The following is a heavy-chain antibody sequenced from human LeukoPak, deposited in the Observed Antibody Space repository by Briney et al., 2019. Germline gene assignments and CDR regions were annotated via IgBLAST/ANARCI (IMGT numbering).Heavy chain of an antibody. J-gene: IGHJ3*02. D-gene: IGHD4-11*01. CDR2: ISSSSSYI. Sequence: PGGSLRLSCEASGFTFSNYAMNWVRQAPGKGLEWVSSISSSSSYIYYADSVKGRFTISRDNAKNSLYLQMNSLRAEDTALYYCAREDDYSNYGAFDIWGQGTMVTVSS. CDR1: GFTFSNYA. CDR3: AREDDYSNYGAFDI. V-gene: IGHV3-21*04.